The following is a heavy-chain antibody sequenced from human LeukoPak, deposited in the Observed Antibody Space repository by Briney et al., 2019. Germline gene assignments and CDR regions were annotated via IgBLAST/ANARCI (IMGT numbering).Heavy chain of an antibody. J-gene: IGHJ3*01. V-gene: IGHV3-23*01. CDR1: GLNFITAA. D-gene: IGHD2-2*02. CDR2: SGLIGGRT. Sequence: RASLRLSCAASGLNFITAAMTWVGKAPGKGLEWVSLSGLIGGRTTFADSVKGRFTQWRCPSTTTLSLQMNSLRVQHTATYYCVKDIPLSTWGQGTMVTVSS. CDR3: VKDIPLST.